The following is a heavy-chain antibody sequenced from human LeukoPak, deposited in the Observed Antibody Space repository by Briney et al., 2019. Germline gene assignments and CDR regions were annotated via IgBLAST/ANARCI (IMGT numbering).Heavy chain of an antibody. CDR2: IYSGGST. D-gene: IGHD3-9*01. V-gene: IGHV3-53*01. J-gene: IGHJ4*02. Sequence: PGGSLRLSCAASGFTVSSNYMSWVRQAPGKGLEWVSVIYSGGSTYYADSVKGRSTISRDNSKNTLYLQMNSLRAEDTAMYYCARDTGGTLRYFDWPRPFDYWGQGTLVTVSS. CDR3: ARDTGGTLRYFDWPRPFDY. CDR1: GFTVSSNY.